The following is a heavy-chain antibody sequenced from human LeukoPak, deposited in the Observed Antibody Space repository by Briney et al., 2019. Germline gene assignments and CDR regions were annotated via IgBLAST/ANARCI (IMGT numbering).Heavy chain of an antibody. D-gene: IGHD1-26*01. CDR3: AKGYSGSYSAFDY. J-gene: IGHJ4*02. Sequence: GGSLRLSCAASGFTFSSYAMIWVRQAPGKGLEWVSTISSSGDSTYYADSVKGRFTISRGNSKNTLYLQMNSLRAEDTAVYFCAKGYSGSYSAFDYWGQGTLVTVSS. CDR1: GFTFSSYA. V-gene: IGHV3-23*01. CDR2: ISSSGDST.